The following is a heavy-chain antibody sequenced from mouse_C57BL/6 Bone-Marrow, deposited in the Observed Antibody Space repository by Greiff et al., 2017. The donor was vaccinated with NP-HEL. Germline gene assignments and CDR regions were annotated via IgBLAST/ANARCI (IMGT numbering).Heavy chain of an antibody. CDR3: ARPGKKGAWFAY. V-gene: IGHV1-81*01. Sequence: QVHVKQSGAELARPGASVKLSCKASGYTFTSYGISWVKQRTGQGLEWIGEIYPRSGNTYYNEKFKGKATLTADKSSSTAYMELRSLTSEDSAVYFCARPGKKGAWFAYWGQGTLVTVSA. CDR2: IYPRSGNT. CDR1: GYTFTSYG. D-gene: IGHD4-1*01. J-gene: IGHJ3*01.